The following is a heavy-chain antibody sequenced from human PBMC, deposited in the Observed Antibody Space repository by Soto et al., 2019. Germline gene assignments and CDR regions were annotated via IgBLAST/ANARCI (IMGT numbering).Heavy chain of an antibody. D-gene: IGHD3-3*01. V-gene: IGHV4-31*03. CDR1: GGSISSGGHY. CDR2: IHDSGGP. CDR3: ASESQNLYYNFWSGYYNF. Sequence: QVQLQESGPGLVKPSETLSLTCTVSGGSISSGGHYWNWIRQYPGKGLEWIGYIHDSGGPYYNPSLKSRVIISLDSSKNLFSLKLTSVTAADTAVYFCASESQNLYYNFWSGYYNFWGQGTLVTVSS. J-gene: IGHJ4*02.